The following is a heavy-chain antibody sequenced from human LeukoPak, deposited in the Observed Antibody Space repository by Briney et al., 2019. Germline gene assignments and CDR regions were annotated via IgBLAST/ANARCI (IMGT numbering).Heavy chain of an antibody. CDR1: GFTFSSYA. CDR3: ARTPPGTTWFDP. J-gene: IGHJ5*02. D-gene: IGHD1-1*01. CDR2: ISYDGSNK. V-gene: IGHV3-30-3*01. Sequence: PGGSLRLSCAASGFTFSSYAMHWVRQAPGKGLEWVAVISYDGSNKYYADSVKGRFTISRDNSKNTLYLQVSSLRAEDTAVYYCARTPPGTTWFDPWGQGTLVTVSS.